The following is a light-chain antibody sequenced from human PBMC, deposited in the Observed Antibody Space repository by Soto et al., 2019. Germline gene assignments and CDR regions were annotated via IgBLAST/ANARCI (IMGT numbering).Light chain of an antibody. CDR1: QSVSSNY. CDR2: DAS. J-gene: IGKJ1*01. V-gene: IGKV3-20*01. Sequence: EIVLTQSPGTLSLSPGERATLSCRASQSVSSNYLAWYQQKPGQPPRLLISDASSRATGIPDRFSGSGSGTDFTITIRGLEPEDFAVYYCQHYGRSPPSWTFGQGTKVEIK. CDR3: QHYGRSPPSWT.